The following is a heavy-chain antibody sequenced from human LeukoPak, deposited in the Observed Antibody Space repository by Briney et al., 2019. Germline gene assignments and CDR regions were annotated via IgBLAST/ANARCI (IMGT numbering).Heavy chain of an antibody. D-gene: IGHD3-10*01. CDR1: GGSITSYY. Sequence: PSETLSLTCTVSGGSITSYYWSWIRQPAGKGLEWIGRIYTSGSTNYNPSLKSRVTMSVDTSKNQFSLKLSSVTAADTAVYYCARANSWFGELSKAFDIWGQGTMVTVSS. CDR3: ARANSWFGELSKAFDI. V-gene: IGHV4-4*07. CDR2: IYTSGST. J-gene: IGHJ3*02.